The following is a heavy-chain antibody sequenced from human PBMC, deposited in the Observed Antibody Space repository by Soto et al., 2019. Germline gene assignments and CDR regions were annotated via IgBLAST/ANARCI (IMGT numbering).Heavy chain of an antibody. CDR2: IYYSGST. Sequence: SETLSLTCTVSGGSISSSSYYWGWIRQPPGKGLEWIGSIYYSGSTYYNPSLKSRVTISVDTSKNQFSLKLSSVTAADTAVYYCARRHDSNWYYYGMDVWGQGTTVTVSS. J-gene: IGHJ6*02. CDR3: ARRHDSNWYYYGMDV. CDR1: GGSISSSSYY. V-gene: IGHV4-39*01. D-gene: IGHD3-22*01.